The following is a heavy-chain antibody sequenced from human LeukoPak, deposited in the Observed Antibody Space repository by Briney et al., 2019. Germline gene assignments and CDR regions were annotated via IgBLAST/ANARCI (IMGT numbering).Heavy chain of an antibody. D-gene: IGHD4-11*01. CDR2: IYYSGST. V-gene: IGHV4-59*08. Sequence: SETLSLTCTVSGGSISRYYWSWIRQPPGKGLEWIGYIYYSGSTNYNPSLKSRVTISVDTSKNQFSLKLSSVTAADTAVYYCARNRGSTVTTDPYYYYYMDVWGKGATVTVSS. CDR1: GGSISRYY. J-gene: IGHJ6*03. CDR3: ARNRGSTVTTDPYYYYYMDV.